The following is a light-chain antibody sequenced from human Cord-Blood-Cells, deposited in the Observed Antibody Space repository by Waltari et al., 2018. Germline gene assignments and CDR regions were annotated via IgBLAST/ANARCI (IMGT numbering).Light chain of an antibody. CDR2: AAS. V-gene: IGKV1-12*02. J-gene: IGKJ4*01. CDR3: QQANSVPFP. CDR1: QGISSW. Sequence: DIQMTQSPSSVSASVGDRVTITCRASQGISSWLAWYQQKPGKAPKLLIYAASSLQSGVPLRFSVSVSGTDFTSPISRLQLVDFATYYCQQANSVPFPFGRWNKVEI.